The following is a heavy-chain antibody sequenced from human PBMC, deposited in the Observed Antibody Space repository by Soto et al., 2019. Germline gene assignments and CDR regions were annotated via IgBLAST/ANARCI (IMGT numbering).Heavy chain of an antibody. Sequence: AXVNFSWKSSGYTLSDYYLHWVLQAPGRGLEWMGWINPNSGATKYAQKFQGRVTLTRDTSINTAYMELNRLTSDDTAVYYCARRKKPMALGGVIPYFDYWGQGTLVTVYS. V-gene: IGHV1-2*02. D-gene: IGHD2-8*02. CDR3: ARRKKPMALGGVIPYFDY. CDR1: GYTLSDYY. CDR2: INPNSGAT. J-gene: IGHJ4*03.